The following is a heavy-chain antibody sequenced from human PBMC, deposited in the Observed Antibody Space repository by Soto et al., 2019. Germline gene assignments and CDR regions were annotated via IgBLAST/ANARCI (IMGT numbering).Heavy chain of an antibody. CDR2: VSHSGNT. CDR3: ARNRYGGYDFDY. Sequence: QVQLRESGPGLVKPSGTLSLTCAVSSGSITSSNWWSWVRQPPGKGLEWIGEVSHSGNTNYIPSLKSRVTISVDKSRCQLSLRLNSVTAADTAVYYCARNRYGGYDFDYWGQGTLVTVSS. J-gene: IGHJ4*02. D-gene: IGHD5-12*01. V-gene: IGHV4-4*02. CDR1: SGSITSSNW.